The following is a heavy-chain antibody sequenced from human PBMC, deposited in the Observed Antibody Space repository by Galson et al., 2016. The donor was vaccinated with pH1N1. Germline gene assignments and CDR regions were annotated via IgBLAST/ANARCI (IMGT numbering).Heavy chain of an antibody. CDR3: ARLYSRGGWYVDY. V-gene: IGHV2-70*04. D-gene: IGHD6-25*01. CDR2: IDWDDDK. Sequence: PALVKPTQTLTLTCTFSGFSLSKTKMRVTWIRQPPGKALEWLARIDWDDDKFYSTSLKTRLTISEDTSKNQVVLTKTTMDPVDTATYYCARLYSRGGWYVDYWGQGTLVTVSS. J-gene: IGHJ4*02. CDR1: GFSLSKTKMR.